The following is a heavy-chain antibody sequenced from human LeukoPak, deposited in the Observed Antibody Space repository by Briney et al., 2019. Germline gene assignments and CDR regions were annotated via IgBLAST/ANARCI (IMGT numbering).Heavy chain of an antibody. J-gene: IGHJ6*02. Sequence: GASVKVSCKASGYTFTGYYMHWVRQAPGQGLEWMGWINPNSGGTNYAQKFQGRVTMTRNTSISTAYMELSSLRSEDTAVYYCARSNDILTGYYSSDYYGMDVWGQGTTVTVSS. CDR2: INPNSGGT. D-gene: IGHD3-9*01. V-gene: IGHV1-2*02. CDR1: GYTFTGYY. CDR3: ARSNDILTGYYSSDYYGMDV.